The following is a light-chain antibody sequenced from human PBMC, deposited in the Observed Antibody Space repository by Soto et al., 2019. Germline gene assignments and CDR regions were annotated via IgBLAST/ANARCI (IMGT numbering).Light chain of an antibody. CDR1: MRDVGAYNX. V-gene: IGLV2-14*01. CDR3: SAYTARSTLV. Sequence: QSVLTQPASVSGSAGQSITISCSGTMRDVGAYNXXXXXXXXXXXXXXLIIYEVRNRPSGISSRFSGSRSGNTASLTISGLQSEDEGDYYCSAYTARSTLVFGGGTKVTVL. J-gene: IGLJ3*02. CDR2: EVR.